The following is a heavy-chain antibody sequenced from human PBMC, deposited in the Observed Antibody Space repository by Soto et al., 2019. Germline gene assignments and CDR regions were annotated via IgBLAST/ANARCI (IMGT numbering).Heavy chain of an antibody. CDR2: IDPGVADT. CDR1: GYSFSHYW. V-gene: IGHV5-51*01. J-gene: IGHJ5*02. Sequence: ASLKISCQASGYSFSHYWNGWVRQMPGRGLDSMGMIDPGVADTRYSAPFQGQVTISADKSISTTFLQWSGLKASDTAMYYCARRGQYGGNSTCRFDPWGQGTLVTVSS. D-gene: IGHD2-21*01. CDR3: ARRGQYGGNSTCRFDP.